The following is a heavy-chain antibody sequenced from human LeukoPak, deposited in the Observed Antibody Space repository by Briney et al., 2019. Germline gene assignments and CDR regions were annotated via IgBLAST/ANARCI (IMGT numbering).Heavy chain of an antibody. V-gene: IGHV5-51*01. D-gene: IGHD3-22*01. CDR2: IYPGDPDT. CDR3: ARAHGNYYDSSGYYYDHQFDY. Sequence: GESLKISCKGSGYSFTSYWIGWVRQMPGKGLEWMGIIYPGDPDTRYSPSFQGQVTISADKSISTAYLQWSSLKASDTAMYYCARAHGNYYDSSGYYYDHQFDYWGQGTLVTVSS. J-gene: IGHJ4*02. CDR1: GYSFTSYW.